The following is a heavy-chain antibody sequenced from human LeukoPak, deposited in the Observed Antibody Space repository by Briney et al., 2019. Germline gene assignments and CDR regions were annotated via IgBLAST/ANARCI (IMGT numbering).Heavy chain of an antibody. CDR1: GGSISSYY. V-gene: IGHV4-59*01. J-gene: IGHJ5*02. Sequence: SETLSLTCTVSGGSISSYYWSWIRQPPGKGLEWIGYIYYSGSTIYNPSLKSRVTISVDTSKNQFPLKLSSVTAADTAVYYCAREWKQWLVRGWFDPWGQGTLVTVSS. D-gene: IGHD6-19*01. CDR2: IYYSGST. CDR3: AREWKQWLVRGWFDP.